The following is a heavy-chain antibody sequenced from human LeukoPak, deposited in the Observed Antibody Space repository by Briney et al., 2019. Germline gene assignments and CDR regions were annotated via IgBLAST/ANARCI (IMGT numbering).Heavy chain of an antibody. V-gene: IGHV4-59*01. CDR1: GGSISSYY. CDR2: IYYSGST. CDR3: ARELEYYDFWSGYSEYYFDY. D-gene: IGHD3-3*01. J-gene: IGHJ4*02. Sequence: SETLSLTCTVSGGSISSYYWSWIRQHPGKGLEWIGYIYYSGSTNYNPSLKSRVTISVDTSKNQFSLKLSSVTAADTAVYYCARELEYYDFWSGYSEYYFDYWGQGTLVTVSS.